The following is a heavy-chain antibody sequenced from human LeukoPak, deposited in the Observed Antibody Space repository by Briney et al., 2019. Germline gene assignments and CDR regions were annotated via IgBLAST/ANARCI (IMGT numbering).Heavy chain of an antibody. CDR2: ISSNGGST. J-gene: IGHJ4*02. CDR3: ARKGSGTYYDY. D-gene: IGHD3-10*01. CDR1: GFTFSSYA. Sequence: GGSLRPSCAASGFTFSSYAMHWVRQAPGKGLEYVSAISSNGGSTYYANSVKGRFTISRDNSKNTLYLQMGSLRAEDMAVYYCARKGSGTYYDYWGPGTLVTVSS. V-gene: IGHV3-64*01.